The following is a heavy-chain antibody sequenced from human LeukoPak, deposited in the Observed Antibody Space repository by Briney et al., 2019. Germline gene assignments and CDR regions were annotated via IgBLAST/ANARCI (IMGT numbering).Heavy chain of an antibody. V-gene: IGHV4-4*07. D-gene: IGHD6-13*01. J-gene: IGHJ4*02. Sequence: SETLSLTCTVSGGSISSYYWTWIRQPAGKGLEWIGRIYTSGSTNYNPSLKSRVIMSVDTSKSQFSLKLSSVTAADTAVYYCASGGSSSWSDFDYWGQGTLVTVSS. CDR1: GGSISSYY. CDR3: ASGGSSSWSDFDY. CDR2: IYTSGST.